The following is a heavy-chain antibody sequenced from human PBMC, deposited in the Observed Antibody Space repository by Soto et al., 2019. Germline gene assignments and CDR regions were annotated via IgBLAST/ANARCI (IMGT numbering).Heavy chain of an antibody. CDR2: VFYTGSS. Sequence: NPSETLSLTCTVSGDSISSSNSHWGWTRQPPGKGLEWIATVFYTGSSYYNSSLQSRATISVDTSKNRISLDLRSVTAADTAIYYCARHGHVRERPFYYYGMDVWGQGTTVTV. V-gene: IGHV4-39*01. D-gene: IGHD1-1*01. CDR3: ARHGHVRERPFYYYGMDV. CDR1: GDSISSSNSH. J-gene: IGHJ6*02.